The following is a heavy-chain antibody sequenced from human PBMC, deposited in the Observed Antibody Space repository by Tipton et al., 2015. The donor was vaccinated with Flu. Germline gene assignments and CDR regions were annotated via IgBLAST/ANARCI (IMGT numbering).Heavy chain of an antibody. CDR1: GFTFSSYS. J-gene: IGHJ4*02. CDR3: ARDRGGSYTGIDF. D-gene: IGHD1-26*01. CDR2: MSGNSGAI. Sequence: QLVQSGGGVVRPGGSLRLSCAASGFTFSSYSMNWVRQATGKGLEWTSFMSGNSGAICYADSVRGRFTISRDNARNSLYLQMNSLRDEDTAVYYCARDRGGSYTGIDFWGQGTLVTVSS. V-gene: IGHV3-48*02.